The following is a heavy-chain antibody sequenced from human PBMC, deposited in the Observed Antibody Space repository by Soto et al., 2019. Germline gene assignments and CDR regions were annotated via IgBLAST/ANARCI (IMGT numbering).Heavy chain of an antibody. CDR2: INHSGVT. CDR1: GGSFSGYY. J-gene: IGHJ6*02. Sequence: SETLSLTCAVYGGSFSGYYWSWIRQPPGKGLEWIGEINHSGVTNYKPSLKRRVTISVDTSKNQFSLQLKSVTAAETALYYCARFSGSYYYAMDVWGQGSTVTVSS. CDR3: ARFSGSYYYAMDV. D-gene: IGHD6-19*01. V-gene: IGHV4-34*01.